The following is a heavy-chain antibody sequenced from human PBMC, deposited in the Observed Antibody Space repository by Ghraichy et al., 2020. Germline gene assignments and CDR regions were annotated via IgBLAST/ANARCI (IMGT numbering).Heavy chain of an antibody. D-gene: IGHD3-10*01. CDR2: IKSKTDGGTT. J-gene: IGHJ4*02. Sequence: GESLNISCAASGFTFSNAWMSWVRQAPGKGLEWVGRIKSKTDGGTTDYAAPVKGRFTISRDDSKKTLYLQMNSLKTEDTAVYYCTTETTDYGLGSYVYWGQGTLVTVSS. V-gene: IGHV3-15*01. CDR3: TTETTDYGLGSYVY. CDR1: GFTFSNAW.